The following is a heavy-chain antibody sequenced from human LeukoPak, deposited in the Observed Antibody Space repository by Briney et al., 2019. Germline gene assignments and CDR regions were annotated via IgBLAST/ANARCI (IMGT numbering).Heavy chain of an antibody. D-gene: IGHD2-2*01. V-gene: IGHV3-21*01. CDR1: GFTFSSYG. CDR3: AREGYCSSSSCYADDLLWFDS. J-gene: IGHJ5*01. Sequence: PGGSLRLSCTVSGFTFSSYGMNWVRLAPGTGLQWVSFISSSSSSSISYADSVKGRFIISRDNAKNSLYLQMSSLRAEDTAVYYCAREGYCSSSSCYADDLLWFDSWGQGTLVTVSS. CDR2: ISSSSSSSI.